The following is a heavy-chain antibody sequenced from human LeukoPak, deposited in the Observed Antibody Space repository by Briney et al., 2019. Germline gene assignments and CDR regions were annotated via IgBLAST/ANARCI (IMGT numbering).Heavy chain of an antibody. J-gene: IGHJ3*02. Sequence: SETLSLTCTVSGGSISSYYWSWIRQPPGKGLEWIGYIYYSGSTNYNPSLKSRVTISVGTSKNQFSLKLSSVTAADTAVYYCARPGPSSAAFDIWGQGTMVTVSS. D-gene: IGHD3-22*01. V-gene: IGHV4-59*08. CDR1: GGSISSYY. CDR2: IYYSGST. CDR3: ARPGPSSAAFDI.